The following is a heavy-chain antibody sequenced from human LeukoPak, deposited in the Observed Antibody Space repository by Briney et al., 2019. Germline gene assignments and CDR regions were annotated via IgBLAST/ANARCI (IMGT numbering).Heavy chain of an antibody. Sequence: PGGSLRLSCAASGFTFSSYGMSWVRQAPGKGLEWVSAISGSGGSTYYADSVKGLFTISRDNSQNTLYLQMNSLRVEDTAVYYCARVHCSGAACYRVSYFDYWGQGTLVTVSS. V-gene: IGHV3-23*01. CDR3: ARVHCSGAACYRVSYFDY. D-gene: IGHD2-15*01. CDR1: GFTFSSYG. J-gene: IGHJ4*02. CDR2: ISGSGGST.